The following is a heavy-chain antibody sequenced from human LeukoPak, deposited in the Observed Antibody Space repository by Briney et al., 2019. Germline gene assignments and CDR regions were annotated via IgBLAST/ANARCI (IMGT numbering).Heavy chain of an antibody. Sequence: ASVKVSCKASGYTFTGYYMHWVRQAPGQGLEWMGRINPNSGGTNYVQKFQGRVTMTRDTSISTAYMELSRLRSDDTAVYYCARGTYYYDSSGYCFFDYWGQGTLVTVSS. V-gene: IGHV1-2*06. CDR2: INPNSGGT. CDR1: GYTFTGYY. J-gene: IGHJ4*02. D-gene: IGHD3-22*01. CDR3: ARGTYYYDSSGYCFFDY.